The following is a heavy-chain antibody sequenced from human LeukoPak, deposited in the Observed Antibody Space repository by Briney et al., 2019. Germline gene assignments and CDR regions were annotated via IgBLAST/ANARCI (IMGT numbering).Heavy chain of an antibody. Sequence: SETLSLTCTVSGDSISSGGYYWSWIRQPPGKGLEWIGYIYHSGSIYYNPSLKSRVTISVDRSKNQFSLKLSSVTAADTAVYYCARDMGSSNYYDSSGPYYYYGMDVWGQGTTVTVSS. CDR3: ARDMGSSNYYDSSGPYYYYGMDV. D-gene: IGHD3-22*01. V-gene: IGHV4-30-2*01. CDR2: IYHSGSI. J-gene: IGHJ6*02. CDR1: GDSISSGGYY.